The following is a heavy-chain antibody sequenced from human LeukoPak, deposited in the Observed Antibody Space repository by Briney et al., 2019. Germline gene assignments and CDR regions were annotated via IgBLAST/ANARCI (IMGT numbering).Heavy chain of an antibody. CDR3: ARDGYGDYSPRNYYYGMDV. CDR2: IIPILGIA. D-gene: IGHD4-17*01. CDR1: GGTFSSFT. V-gene: IGHV1-69*04. Sequence: SVKVSCKASGGTFSSFTISWVRQAPGQGLEWMGRIIPILGIANYAQKFQGRVTITADKSTSTAYMELSSLRSEDTAVYYCARDGYGDYSPRNYYYGMDVWGQGTTVTVSS. J-gene: IGHJ6*02.